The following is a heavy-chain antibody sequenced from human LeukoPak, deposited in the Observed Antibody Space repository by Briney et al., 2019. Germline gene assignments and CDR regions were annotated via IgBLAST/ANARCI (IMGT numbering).Heavy chain of an antibody. CDR1: GFPFSRHA. Sequence: QTGGSLRLSCAASGFPFSRHAMSWARQAPGKRLEWVSDMSGSGDNIYYADSVKGRFTISRDNSKNTLYLQMNSLRAEDTAVYHCAKDRVVRGVMGAFDIWGQGTMVTVSS. CDR3: AKDRVVRGVMGAFDI. V-gene: IGHV3-23*01. CDR2: MSGSGDNI. J-gene: IGHJ3*02. D-gene: IGHD3-10*01.